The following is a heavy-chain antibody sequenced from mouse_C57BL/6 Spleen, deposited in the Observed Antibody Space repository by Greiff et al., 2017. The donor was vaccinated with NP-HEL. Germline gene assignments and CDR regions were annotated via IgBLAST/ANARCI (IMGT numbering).Heavy chain of an antibody. J-gene: IGHJ4*01. Sequence: QVQLQQSGPELVKPGASVKISCKASGYSFTSYYIHWVKQRPGQGLEWIGWIYPGSGNTKYNEKFKGKATLTADTSSSTAYMQLSSLTSEDSAVYYCARPYYGYDDAMDYWGQGTSVTVSS. V-gene: IGHV1-66*01. CDR1: GYSFTSYY. D-gene: IGHD2-9*01. CDR2: IYPGSGNT. CDR3: ARPYYGYDDAMDY.